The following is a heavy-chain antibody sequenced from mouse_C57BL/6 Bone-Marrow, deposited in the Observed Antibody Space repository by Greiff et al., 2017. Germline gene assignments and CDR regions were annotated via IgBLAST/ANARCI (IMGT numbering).Heavy chain of an antibody. D-gene: IGHD1-1*01. J-gene: IGHJ2*01. Sequence: QVQLKESGAELARPGASVKLSCKASGYTFTSYGISWVKQRTGQSLEWIGEIYPRSGNTYYNEKFKGKATLTADKSSSTAYMELRSLTSEDSAVYFCAKRVVSRYLFYPAYWGQGTTLTVSS. CDR1: GYTFTSYG. CDR2: IYPRSGNT. CDR3: AKRVVSRYLFYPAY. V-gene: IGHV1-81*01.